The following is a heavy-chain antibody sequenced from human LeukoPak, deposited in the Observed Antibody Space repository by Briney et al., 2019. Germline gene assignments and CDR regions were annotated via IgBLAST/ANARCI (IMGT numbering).Heavy chain of an antibody. D-gene: IGHD2-15*01. J-gene: IGHJ4*02. V-gene: IGHV3-21*04. Sequence: ARSLRLSCTASGFTFSSYAMTWVRQAPGKGLEWVSSMSSGCTYLYYADSVRGRFTISRDNAKNSLYLVMKSLRAEDTATYFCARDRPTGASRLFVVQWGQVTQVSVSS. CDR2: MSSGCTYL. CDR1: GFTFSSYA. CDR3: ARDRPTGASRLFVVQ.